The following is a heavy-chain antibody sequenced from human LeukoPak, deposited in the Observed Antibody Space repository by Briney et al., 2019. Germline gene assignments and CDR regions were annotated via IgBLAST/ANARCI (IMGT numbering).Heavy chain of an antibody. CDR1: GGSISSGSYY. J-gene: IGHJ4*02. Sequence: DPSETLSLTCTVSGGSISSGSYYWNWIRQPAGKGLEWIGRIYSSGSTNYNPSLKSRVTISVDTSKNQFSLRLTSVTAADTAVYYCARQTGSGLFILPGGQGTLVTVSS. CDR2: IYSSGST. V-gene: IGHV4-61*02. CDR3: ARQTGSGLFILP. D-gene: IGHD3/OR15-3a*01.